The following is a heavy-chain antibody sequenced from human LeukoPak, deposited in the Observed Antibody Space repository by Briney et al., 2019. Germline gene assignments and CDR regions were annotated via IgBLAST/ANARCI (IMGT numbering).Heavy chain of an antibody. CDR3: ATLGANCGGDCYNAFDI. CDR1: GYTLTELS. Sequence: GASVKVSCKVSGYTLTELSMHWVRQAPGKGLEWMGGFDPEDGETIYAQKFQGRVTMTEGTSTDTAYMELSSLRSEDTAVYYCATLGANCGGDCYNAFDIWGQGTMVTVSS. J-gene: IGHJ3*02. D-gene: IGHD2-21*02. CDR2: FDPEDGET. V-gene: IGHV1-24*01.